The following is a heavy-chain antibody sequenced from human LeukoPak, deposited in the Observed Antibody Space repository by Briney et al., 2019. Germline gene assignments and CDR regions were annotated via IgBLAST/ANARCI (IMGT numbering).Heavy chain of an antibody. V-gene: IGHV3-23*01. J-gene: IGHJ4*02. Sequence: GGSLRLSCAASGFTFSSYAMSWVRQAPGEGLEWVSAISGSGGSTYYADSVKGRFTISRDNSKNTLYLQMNSLRAEDTAVYYCAKDLGYCSGGSCYLFDYWGQGTLVTVSS. CDR2: ISGSGGST. CDR3: AKDLGYCSGGSCYLFDY. CDR1: GFTFSSYA. D-gene: IGHD2-15*01.